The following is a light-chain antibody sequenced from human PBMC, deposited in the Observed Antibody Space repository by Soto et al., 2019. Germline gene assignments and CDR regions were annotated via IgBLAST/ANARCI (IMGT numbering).Light chain of an antibody. Sequence: QSVLTQPPSVSGAPGQRVTISCTGSSSNIGAGYDVHWYQPLPGRAPKLLIYGNTNRPSGVPDRFSGSKSGTSASLAITVLQAEDEADYYCLSFDSSLSVVFGGGTKLTV. CDR3: LSFDSSLSVV. CDR1: SSNIGAGYD. J-gene: IGLJ2*01. V-gene: IGLV1-40*01. CDR2: GNT.